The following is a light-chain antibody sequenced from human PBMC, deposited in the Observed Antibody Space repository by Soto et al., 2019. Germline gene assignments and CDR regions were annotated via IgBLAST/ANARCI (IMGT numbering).Light chain of an antibody. Sequence: DIQMTQSPSTLSASVGDRVTITCRASQSIGTWLAWYQQKPGKAPKLLIYKASTLGSGVPSRFSVSGSGTEFTLTISSLQSDDFATYYCQLYNAFTWTFGQGTKV. CDR2: KAS. CDR1: QSIGTW. V-gene: IGKV1-5*03. CDR3: QLYNAFTWT. J-gene: IGKJ1*01.